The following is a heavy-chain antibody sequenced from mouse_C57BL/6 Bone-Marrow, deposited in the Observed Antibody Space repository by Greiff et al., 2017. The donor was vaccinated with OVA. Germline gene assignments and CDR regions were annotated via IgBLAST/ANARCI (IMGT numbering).Heavy chain of an antibody. CDR2: ISDGGSYT. CDR3: ARGRPYYAMDY. J-gene: IGHJ4*01. V-gene: IGHV5-4*01. CDR1: GFTFSSYA. Sequence: EVQLVESGGGLVKPGGSLKLSCAASGFTFSSYAMSWVRQTPEKRLEWVATISDGGSYTYYPDNVKGRFTISRDNAKNNLYLQMSHLKSEDTAMYYCARGRPYYAMDYWGQGTSVTVSS.